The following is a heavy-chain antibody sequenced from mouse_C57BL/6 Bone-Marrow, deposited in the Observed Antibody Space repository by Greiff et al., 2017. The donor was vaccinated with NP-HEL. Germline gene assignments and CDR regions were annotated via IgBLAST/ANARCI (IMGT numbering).Heavy chain of an antibody. V-gene: IGHV1S81*02. CDR1: GYTFTSYY. Sequence: QVQLQQPGAELVKPGASVKLSCKASGYTFTSYYMHWVKQRPGQGLEWIGGIIPSNGGTNFNENFKSKAILTADKSSSTAYMELSSLISEDSAVYYCTRSGYGGFAYWGQGTLVTVSA. CDR2: IIPSNGGT. D-gene: IGHD1-1*02. J-gene: IGHJ3*01. CDR3: TRSGYGGFAY.